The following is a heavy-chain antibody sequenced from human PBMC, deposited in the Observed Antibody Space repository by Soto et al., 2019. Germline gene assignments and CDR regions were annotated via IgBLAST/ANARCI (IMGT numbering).Heavy chain of an antibody. D-gene: IGHD5-12*01. CDR2: ISSGGGNI. CDR1: GFPFSSYE. V-gene: IGHV3-48*03. Sequence: EVQLVESGGVLVQPGESLRLSCAASGFPFSSYEVNWVRQAPGKGLEWVAYISSGGGNIYYAESVKGRFTISRDNAKNSVDLQMNSLSAANTAVYYCARDRWLQYSGYDWHFDYWGQGTLVTLSS. J-gene: IGHJ4*02. CDR3: ARDRWLQYSGYDWHFDY.